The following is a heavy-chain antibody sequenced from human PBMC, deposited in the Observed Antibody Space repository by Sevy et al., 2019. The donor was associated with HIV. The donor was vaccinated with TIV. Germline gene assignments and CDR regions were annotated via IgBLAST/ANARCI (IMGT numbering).Heavy chain of an antibody. D-gene: IGHD3-10*01. CDR3: ARATRVVRGAFDY. Sequence: GGSLRLSCAASGFTFSSYAMSWVRQAPGKGLEWVSSISSSSSYIYYADSVKGRFTISRDNAKNSLYLQMNSLRAEDTAVYYCARATRVVRGAFDYWGQGTLVTVSS. J-gene: IGHJ4*02. V-gene: IGHV3-21*01. CDR2: ISSSSSYI. CDR1: GFTFSSYA.